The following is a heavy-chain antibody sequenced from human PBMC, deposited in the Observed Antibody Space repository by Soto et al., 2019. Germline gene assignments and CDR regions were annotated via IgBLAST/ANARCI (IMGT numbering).Heavy chain of an antibody. CDR2: ISYDGSDK. V-gene: IGHV3-30*09. CDR3: ARRAWDSYYAIDV. J-gene: IGHJ6*02. D-gene: IGHD3-22*01. CDR1: GFTYTDFA. Sequence: VQLAESGGGEVQPGRSLRLSCAASGFTYTDFALHWVRQAPGKGLEWVAIISYDGSDKYYADSVKGRFAISRDNPKNTLYLEMNSLRPEDTAVYFCARRAWDSYYAIDVWGQGNTVTVFS.